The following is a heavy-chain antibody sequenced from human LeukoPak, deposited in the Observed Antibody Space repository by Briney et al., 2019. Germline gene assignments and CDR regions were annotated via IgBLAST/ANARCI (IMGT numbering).Heavy chain of an antibody. V-gene: IGHV4-34*01. Sequence: SETLSLTCTVSGGSISRGGYCWSWVRQPPGKGLEWIVEINHSGSTNYNPSLKSRITISVDTSKNQFSLKLSSVTAADTAVYYCARFAYYGSGSYYHYYYYGMDVWGQGTTVTVSS. D-gene: IGHD3-10*01. CDR3: ARFAYYGSGSYYHYYYYGMDV. CDR1: GGSISRGGYC. J-gene: IGHJ6*02. CDR2: INHSGST.